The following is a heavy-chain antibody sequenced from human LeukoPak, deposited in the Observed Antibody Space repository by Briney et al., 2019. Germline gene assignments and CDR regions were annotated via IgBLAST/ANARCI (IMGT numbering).Heavy chain of an antibody. V-gene: IGHV3-74*01. D-gene: IGHD4-17*01. CDR2: TNSDGSNT. J-gene: IGHJ4*02. CDR1: GFTFSTYW. CDR3: ARGLYGDRRPFDY. Sequence: GGSLRLSCAASGFTFSTYWMHWVRQAPGKGLVWVSHTNSDGSNTNYADSVKGRFTISRDNAKNTLYLQMNSLRTEDTAVYYCARGLYGDRRPFDYWGQGTLVTVSS.